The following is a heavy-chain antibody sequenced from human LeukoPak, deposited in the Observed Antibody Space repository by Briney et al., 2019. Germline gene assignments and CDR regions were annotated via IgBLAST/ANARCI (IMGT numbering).Heavy chain of an antibody. Sequence: AAVKVSCKTSLYTFGKYAIYWVRRAPGRRGEWMGWIDGGNGDTRFSQKFQDRVSFTRDTFATTVYMEVTSLRSEDTAVYYCARDQSRDIRVDFDYWGQGTLVTVSS. V-gene: IGHV1-3*01. CDR3: ARDQSRDIRVDFDY. D-gene: IGHD2-15*01. CDR1: LYTFGKYA. J-gene: IGHJ4*02. CDR2: IDGGNGDT.